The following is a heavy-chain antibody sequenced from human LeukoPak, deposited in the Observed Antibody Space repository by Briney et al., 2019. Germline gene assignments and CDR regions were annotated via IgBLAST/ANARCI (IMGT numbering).Heavy chain of an antibody. J-gene: IGHJ3*02. Sequence: SQTLSLTCVISGDSVASNSTACDWIRQSPSRGLEWLGRTYYRSKWYNDYAVSVKSRITINPDTSKNQFSLQLNSVTPEDTAVYYCARELRYSGSRLGAFDIWGQGTMVTVSS. CDR3: ARELRYSGSRLGAFDI. CDR2: TYYRSKWYN. CDR1: GDSVASNSTA. V-gene: IGHV6-1*01. D-gene: IGHD1-26*01.